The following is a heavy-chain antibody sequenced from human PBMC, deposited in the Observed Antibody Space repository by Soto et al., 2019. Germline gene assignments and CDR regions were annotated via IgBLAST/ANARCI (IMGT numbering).Heavy chain of an antibody. D-gene: IGHD3-3*01. CDR1: GFSLSTSGVG. Sequence: QITLKESGPTLVKPTQTLTLTCTFSGFSLSTSGVGVGWIRQPPGKALEWLAVIYWDDDERYSPSLKSNLTITKDTSKNQVVLTMTNVDPVDTATYYCAHGVGSGNSAYFQHWGQGTLVTVSS. CDR2: IYWDDDE. J-gene: IGHJ1*01. V-gene: IGHV2-5*02. CDR3: AHGVGSGNSAYFQH.